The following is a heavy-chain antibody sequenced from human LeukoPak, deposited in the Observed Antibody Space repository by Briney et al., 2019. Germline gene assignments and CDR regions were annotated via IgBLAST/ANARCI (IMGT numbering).Heavy chain of an antibody. Sequence: SETLSLTCAVSGYSISGGYYWGWIRQPPGKGLEWIGSIYHSGSTYYTPSLKSRVTISVDTSKNQFSLKLSSVTAADTAVYYCARHLGTSSLTRYYYYMDVWGKGTTVTVSS. CDR2: IYHSGST. V-gene: IGHV4-38-2*01. D-gene: IGHD3-3*02. J-gene: IGHJ6*03. CDR3: ARHLGTSSLTRYYYYMDV. CDR1: GYSISGGYY.